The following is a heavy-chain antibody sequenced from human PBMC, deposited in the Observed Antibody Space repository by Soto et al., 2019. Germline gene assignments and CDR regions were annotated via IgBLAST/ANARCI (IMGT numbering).Heavy chain of an antibody. CDR1: GYSFTSSG. Sequence: ASVTVSRKASGYSFTSSGISWMRQAPGQGLEWVGWISAYNGNTNYAQKLQGRVTMTTDTSTSTVYMELWSLISDDTAVDYCARDGRAGALCSYWG. V-gene: IGHV1-18*04. CDR3: ARDGRAGALCSY. J-gene: IGHJ4*01. CDR2: ISAYNGNT. D-gene: IGHD1-26*01.